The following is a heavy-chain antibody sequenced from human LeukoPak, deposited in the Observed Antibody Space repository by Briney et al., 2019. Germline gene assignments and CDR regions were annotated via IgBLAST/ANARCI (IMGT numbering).Heavy chain of an antibody. CDR1: GFTFSSYS. Sequence: PGGSLRLSCAASGFTFSSYSMNWVRQAPGKGLEWVSSISSSSSYIYYADSVKGRFTISRDNAKNSLYLQMNSLRAEDTAVYYCGRGGLQRVTTGWFDPWGQGTLVTVSS. CDR3: GRGGLQRVTTGWFDP. D-gene: IGHD4-17*01. V-gene: IGHV3-21*01. J-gene: IGHJ5*02. CDR2: ISSSSSYI.